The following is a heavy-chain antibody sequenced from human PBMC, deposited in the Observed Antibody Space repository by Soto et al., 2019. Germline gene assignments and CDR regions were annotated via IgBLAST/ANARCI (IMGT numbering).Heavy chain of an antibody. CDR2: INAGNDDT. Sequence: QVQLVQSGAEVKKPGASVTVSCKASGYTFTSYAVHWVRQAPGQTLEWMGWINAGNDDTRYSQKFQGRVTITRDTSASTHDTELRSLGSEVWAVYFCPRVGPAYSSDDRTFDYLGQGPLVIVSS. CDR3: PRVGPAYSSDDRTFDY. V-gene: IGHV1-3*01. CDR1: GYTFTSYA. J-gene: IGHJ4*02. D-gene: IGHD1-1*01.